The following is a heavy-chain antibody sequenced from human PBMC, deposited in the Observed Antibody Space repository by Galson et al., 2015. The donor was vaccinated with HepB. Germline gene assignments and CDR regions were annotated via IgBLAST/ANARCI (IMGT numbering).Heavy chain of an antibody. Sequence: SLRLSCAASGFIFSNYGIHWVRQAPGKGLEWAALISFHGSSKYYADSVKGRFTMSRDNSNNTVFLEMNSLRPEDTAVYYCAKARPEYYYGSGSLFDFCGQGALVTVSS. CDR2: ISFHGSSK. CDR3: AKARPEYYYGSGSLFDF. V-gene: IGHV3-30*18. J-gene: IGHJ4*02. D-gene: IGHD3-10*01. CDR1: GFIFSNYG.